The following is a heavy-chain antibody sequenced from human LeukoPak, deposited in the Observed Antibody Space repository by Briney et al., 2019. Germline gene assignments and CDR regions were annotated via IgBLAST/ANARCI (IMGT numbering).Heavy chain of an antibody. CDR2: ISSISSYI. D-gene: IGHD6-13*01. Sequence: GGSLRLSCAASGFTFSSYSMNWVRQAPGKGLEWVSSISSISSYIYYADAVKGRFTISRDNAKISLYLQMNSLRAEDTAVYYCAREQIGHGSWHLNPHYHFDYWGQGTLVTVSS. J-gene: IGHJ4*02. CDR3: AREQIGHGSWHLNPHYHFDY. CDR1: GFTFSSYS. V-gene: IGHV3-21*01.